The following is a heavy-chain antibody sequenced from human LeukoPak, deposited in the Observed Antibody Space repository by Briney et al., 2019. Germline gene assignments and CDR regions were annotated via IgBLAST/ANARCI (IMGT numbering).Heavy chain of an antibody. CDR3: AKDQNPDIAVAGTAPRNWFDP. J-gene: IGHJ5*02. Sequence: PGGSLRLSCAASGFTFSTYAMHWVRQTPGKGLEWVALVSYDGSNKYYADSVKGRFTISRDNAKNSLYLQMNSLRAEDTALYYCAKDQNPDIAVAGTAPRNWFDPWGQGTLVTVSS. CDR2: VSYDGSNK. D-gene: IGHD6-19*01. CDR1: GFTFSTYA. V-gene: IGHV3-30*04.